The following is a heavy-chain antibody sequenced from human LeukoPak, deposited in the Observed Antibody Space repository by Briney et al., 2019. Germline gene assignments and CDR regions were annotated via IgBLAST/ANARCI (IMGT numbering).Heavy chain of an antibody. CDR3: ARTSGTALVDY. Sequence: SETLSLTCTVSGGSISSSSYYWGWIRQPPGKGLEWIGSIYYSGSSNYNPSLKSRVTISVDTSKNQFSLKLSSVTAADTAVYYCARTSGTALVDYWGQGTLVTVSS. V-gene: IGHV4-39*07. D-gene: IGHD1-1*01. CDR1: GGSISSSSYY. CDR2: IYYSGSS. J-gene: IGHJ4*02.